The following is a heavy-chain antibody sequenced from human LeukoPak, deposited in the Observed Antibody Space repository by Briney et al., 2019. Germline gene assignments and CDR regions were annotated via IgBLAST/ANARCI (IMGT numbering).Heavy chain of an antibody. CDR2: IHHSGST. D-gene: IGHD3-9*01. CDR1: GYSISSGYY. Sequence: KPSETLSLTCTVSGYSISSGYYWGWIRQPPGKGLEWIGSIHHSGSTYYNPSFKSRITISVDTSKNQFSLKVISVTAADTAVYYCARFLAGTRHFHFYYYMDVWGKGTTVTISS. J-gene: IGHJ6*03. V-gene: IGHV4-38-2*02. CDR3: ARFLAGTRHFHFYYYMDV.